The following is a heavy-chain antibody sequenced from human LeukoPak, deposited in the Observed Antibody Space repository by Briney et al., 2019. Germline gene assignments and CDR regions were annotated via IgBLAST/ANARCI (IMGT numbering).Heavy chain of an antibody. CDR1: GGSLSGYY. J-gene: IGHJ4*02. Sequence: SETLSLTCAVYGGSLSGYYWSWIRQPPGKGLEWIGEIYHSGSTNYNPSLKSRVTISVDKSKNQFSLKLSSVTAADTAVYYCASISWAVAGTGGDYWGQGTLVTVSS. CDR3: ASISWAVAGTGGDY. D-gene: IGHD6-19*01. CDR2: IYHSGST. V-gene: IGHV4-34*01.